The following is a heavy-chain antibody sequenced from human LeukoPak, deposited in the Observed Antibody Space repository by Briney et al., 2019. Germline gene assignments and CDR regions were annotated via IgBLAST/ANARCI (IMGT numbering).Heavy chain of an antibody. V-gene: IGHV4-59*01. J-gene: IGHJ4*02. CDR2: IYYSGST. CDR1: GGSISSYY. Sequence: SETLSLTCTVSGGSISSYYWSWIRQPPGKGLEWIGYIYYSGSTKYNPSLKSRVTISVVTSKNQFSLKLSSVTAADTAVYYCARDRGSYYTHFDYWGQGTLVTVSS. D-gene: IGHD1-26*01. CDR3: ARDRGSYYTHFDY.